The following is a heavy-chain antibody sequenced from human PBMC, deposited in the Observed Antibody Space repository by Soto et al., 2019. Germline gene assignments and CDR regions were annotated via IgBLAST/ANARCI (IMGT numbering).Heavy chain of an antibody. J-gene: IGHJ4*02. CDR3: ARDRPKQWLVSHVDY. V-gene: IGHV3-33*01. D-gene: IGHD6-19*01. CDR2: IWYDGSNK. CDR1: GCTFSSYG. Sequence: PGGALRLSGAASGCTFSSYGMHWVRQAPGKGLEWVAVIWYDGSNKYYTDSVKGRFTISRDNSKNTLYLQMNSLGAEDTAVYYCARDRPKQWLVSHVDYWGQATLVTVSS.